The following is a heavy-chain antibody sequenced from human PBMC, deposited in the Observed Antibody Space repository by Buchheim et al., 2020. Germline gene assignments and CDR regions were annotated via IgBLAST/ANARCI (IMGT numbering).Heavy chain of an antibody. CDR1: GFTFSSYW. J-gene: IGHJ4*02. CDR3: ARAYYDSSGYYGYYFDY. Sequence: EVQLVESGGGLVQPGGSLRLSCAASGFTFSSYWMSWVRQAPGKGLEWVANIKHDGSEKYYVDSVKGRFTISRDKAKNSLYLQMNSLRAEDTAVYYCARAYYDSSGYYGYYFDYWGQGTL. V-gene: IGHV3-7*03. CDR2: IKHDGSEK. D-gene: IGHD3-22*01.